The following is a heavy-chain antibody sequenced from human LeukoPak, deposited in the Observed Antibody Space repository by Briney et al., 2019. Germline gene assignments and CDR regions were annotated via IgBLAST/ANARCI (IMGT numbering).Heavy chain of an antibody. CDR2: IGDNGDST. CDR1: GFTFSSYA. CDR3: ARNPAAWFGELSSWFDP. V-gene: IGHV3-23*01. J-gene: IGHJ5*02. D-gene: IGHD3-10*01. Sequence: GGSLRLSCAASGFTFSSYAMSWVRQAPGKGLEWVSTIGDNGDSTYYADSVKGRFTISRDNSENTLYLQMSSLKTDDSAVYYCARNPAAWFGELSSWFDPWGQGTLVTVSS.